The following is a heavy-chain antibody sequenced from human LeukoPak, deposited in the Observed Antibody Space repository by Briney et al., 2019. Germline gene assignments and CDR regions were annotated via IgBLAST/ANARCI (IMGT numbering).Heavy chain of an antibody. CDR3: ARGQDYSNPSFFDY. CDR2: IFPIFSTT. D-gene: IGHD4-11*01. CDR1: GYTFISYR. V-gene: IGHV1-69*05. Sequence: ASVEVSCKASGYTFISYRFSWVRQAPGQGLEWMGGIFPIFSTTNYAQKVQGRVTITTDDSTSTVYMELSSLSSEDTAVYYCARGQDYSNPSFFDYWGQGILVTVSS. J-gene: IGHJ4*02.